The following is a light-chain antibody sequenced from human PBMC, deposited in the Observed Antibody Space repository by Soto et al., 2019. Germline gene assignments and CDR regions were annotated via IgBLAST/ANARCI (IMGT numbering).Light chain of an antibody. Sequence: QSALTQPASVSGSPGQSITISCTGTTSDVGAYNYVSWFQQHPGNAPKLLIYEVSDRPSGVSYRFSGSKSGNTASLTISGLQAEDEADYYCTSYASTTTFVFGRGTKLTVL. CDR1: TSDVGAYNY. J-gene: IGLJ3*02. V-gene: IGLV2-14*01. CDR3: TSYASTTTFV. CDR2: EVS.